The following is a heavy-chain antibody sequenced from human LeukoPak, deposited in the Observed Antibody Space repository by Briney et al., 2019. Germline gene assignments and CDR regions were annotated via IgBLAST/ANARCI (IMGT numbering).Heavy chain of an antibody. CDR1: GFTFSSYS. CDR3: ARDSGYYDSRGHYKGGYFDY. V-gene: IGHV3-66*01. J-gene: IGHJ4*02. Sequence: GGSLRLSCAASGFTFSSYSMSWVRQAPGKGLEWVSVIYSGGSTYYADSVKGRFTISRDISKNTVSLQMNSLRAEDTAVYYCARDSGYYDSRGHYKGGYFDYWGQGTLVTVSS. D-gene: IGHD3-22*01. CDR2: IYSGGST.